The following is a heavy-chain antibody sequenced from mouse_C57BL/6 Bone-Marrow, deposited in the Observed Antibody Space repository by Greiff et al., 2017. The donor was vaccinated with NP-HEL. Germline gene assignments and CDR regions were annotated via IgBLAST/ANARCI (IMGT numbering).Heavy chain of an antibody. Sequence: QVQLQQPGAELVMPGASVKLSCKASGYTFTSYWMHWVKQRPGQGLAWIGEIDPSDSYTNYNQKFKGKSTLTVDKSSSTAYMQLSSLTSEDSAVYYCAREMYYTGGFAYWGQGTLVTVSA. D-gene: IGHD2-12*01. CDR2: IDPSDSYT. J-gene: IGHJ3*01. V-gene: IGHV1-69*01. CDR3: AREMYYTGGFAY. CDR1: GYTFTSYW.